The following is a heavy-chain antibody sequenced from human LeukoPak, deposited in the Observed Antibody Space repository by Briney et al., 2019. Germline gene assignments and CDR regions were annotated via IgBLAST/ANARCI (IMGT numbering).Heavy chain of an antibody. V-gene: IGHV1-2*02. CDR2: INPNSGGT. J-gene: IGHJ5*02. CDR3: ARASYGSGSQNWFDP. CDR1: GYTFTSYY. D-gene: IGHD3-10*01. Sequence: GASVKVSCKTSGYTFTSYYLNWVRQAPGQGLEWMGRINPNSGGTNYGKKFQGRVTMTRDTSISTAYMELSRLRSDDTAVYYCARASYGSGSQNWFDPWGQGTLVTVSS.